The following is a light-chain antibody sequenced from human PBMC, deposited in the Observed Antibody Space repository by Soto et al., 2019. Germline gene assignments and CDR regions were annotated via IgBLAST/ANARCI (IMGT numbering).Light chain of an antibody. CDR3: TSYTSSSTYV. Sequence: QSVLTQPASVSGSPGQSITISFTGTSSDVGAYNYVSWYQQNPGKAPKLMIFDVSNRPSGVSNRFSGSKSGNTASLTISGLQAEDEADNYCTSYTSSSTYVFVTGTKVTVL. V-gene: IGLV2-14*01. CDR2: DVS. J-gene: IGLJ1*01. CDR1: SSDVGAYNY.